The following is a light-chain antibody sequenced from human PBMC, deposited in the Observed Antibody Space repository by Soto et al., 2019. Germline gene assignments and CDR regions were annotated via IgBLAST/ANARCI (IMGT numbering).Light chain of an antibody. J-gene: IGKJ2*01. Sequence: EILMTQSPATLSLSPGERATLSCRASQSISGNLAWHQQKPGQAPRLLIYDASTRATGIPARFSASGSGTEFNLTISSLQSEDFAVYHCQQYNNWPYTFGQGTKLEIK. CDR1: QSISGN. CDR2: DAS. V-gene: IGKV3-15*01. CDR3: QQYNNWPYT.